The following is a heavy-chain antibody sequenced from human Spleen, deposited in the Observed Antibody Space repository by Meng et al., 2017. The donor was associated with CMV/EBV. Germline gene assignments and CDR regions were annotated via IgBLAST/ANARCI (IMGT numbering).Heavy chain of an antibody. J-gene: IGHJ4*02. CDR1: GFTFSNYA. CDR2: IYSGFIT. Sequence: RLSCAASGFTFSNYAMSWVHQAPGKGLDWVSVIYSGFITHYADSVKGRFTISRDNSKNTVYLQMDSLRAEDTAVYYCAKGTGLLFDYWGQGALVTVSS. D-gene: IGHD1-1*01. V-gene: IGHV3-23*03. CDR3: AKGTGLLFDY.